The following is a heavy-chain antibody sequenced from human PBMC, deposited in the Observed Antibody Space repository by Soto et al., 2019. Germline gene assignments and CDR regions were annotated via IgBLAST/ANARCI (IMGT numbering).Heavy chain of an antibody. V-gene: IGHV1-8*01. CDR1: GYTFTSYD. Sequence: GASVKVSCKASGYTFTSYDINWVRQATGQGLEWMGWTNPNSGNTGYAQKFQGRVTMTRNTSISTAYMELSSLRSEDTAVYYCARGLGSSWYYDGFDPWGQGTLVTVSS. D-gene: IGHD6-13*01. J-gene: IGHJ5*02. CDR3: ARGLGSSWYYDGFDP. CDR2: TNPNSGNT.